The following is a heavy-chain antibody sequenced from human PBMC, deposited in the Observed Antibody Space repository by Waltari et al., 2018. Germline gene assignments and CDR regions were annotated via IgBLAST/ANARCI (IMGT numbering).Heavy chain of an antibody. CDR1: GGSFSGYY. V-gene: IGHV4-34*01. CDR3: ARGKPAHRYSRWFDP. Sequence: QVQLQQWGAGLLKPSETLSLTCAVYGGSFSGYYWSWIRQPPGKGLEWIGEINHSGSTNYNPSLKSRVTISVDTSKNQFSLKLSSVTAADAAVYYCARGKPAHRYSRWFDPWGQGTLVTVSS. J-gene: IGHJ5*02. CDR2: INHSGST. D-gene: IGHD6-13*01.